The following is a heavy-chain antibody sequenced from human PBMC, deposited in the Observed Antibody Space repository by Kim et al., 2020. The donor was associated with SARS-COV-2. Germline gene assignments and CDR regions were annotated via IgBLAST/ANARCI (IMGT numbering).Heavy chain of an antibody. Sequence: ANSVKGPFTISRDNSKNPLYLQMNSLRAEDTAVYYCAKTRRISPVLPFDYWGQGTLVTVSS. D-gene: IGHD3-3*02. V-gene: IGHV3-23*01. CDR3: AKTRRISPVLPFDY. J-gene: IGHJ4*02.